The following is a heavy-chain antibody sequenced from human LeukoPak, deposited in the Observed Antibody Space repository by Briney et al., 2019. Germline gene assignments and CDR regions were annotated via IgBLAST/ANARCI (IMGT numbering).Heavy chain of an antibody. CDR2: ISSSSSYI. CDR1: GFTFSSYS. J-gene: IGHJ4*02. D-gene: IGHD4-17*01. CDR3: ARESGDYNRKRYFDY. V-gene: IGHV3-21*01. Sequence: GGSLRLSCAASGFTFSSYSMNWVRQAPGKGLEWVSSISSSSSYIYYADSVKGRFTISRDNAKNSLYLQMNSLRAEDTAVYYCARESGDYNRKRYFDYWGQGTLVTVSS.